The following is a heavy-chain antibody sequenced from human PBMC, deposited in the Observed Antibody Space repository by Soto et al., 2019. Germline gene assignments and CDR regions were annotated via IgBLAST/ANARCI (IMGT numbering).Heavy chain of an antibody. CDR2: IYYSGST. Sequence: SETLSLTCTVSGGSISSYYWSWIRQPPGKGLEWIGYIYYSGSTNYNPSLKSRVTISVDTSKNQFSLKLSSVTAADTAVYYCAGVVPAADYGMDVWGHGTTVT. V-gene: IGHV4-59*01. CDR3: AGVVPAADYGMDV. J-gene: IGHJ6*02. CDR1: GGSISSYY. D-gene: IGHD2-2*01.